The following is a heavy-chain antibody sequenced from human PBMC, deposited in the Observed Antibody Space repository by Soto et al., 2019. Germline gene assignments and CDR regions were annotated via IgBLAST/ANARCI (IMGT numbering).Heavy chain of an antibody. V-gene: IGHV4-4*07. CDR3: VRDGTKTLRDWFDP. J-gene: IGHJ5*02. D-gene: IGHD1-1*01. Sequence: SETLSLTCTVSGASISGFYWSWIRKYAGKGLEWIGRIYATGTTDYNPPLKSRVMMSVDTSKKQFSLKLRSVTAADTAVYYCVRDGTKTLRDWFDPWGQGISVTVSS. CDR1: GASISGFY. CDR2: IYATGTT.